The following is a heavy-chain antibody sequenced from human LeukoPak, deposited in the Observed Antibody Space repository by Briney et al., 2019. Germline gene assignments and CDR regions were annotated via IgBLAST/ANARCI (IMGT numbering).Heavy chain of an antibody. D-gene: IGHD3-9*01. CDR3: AKDRSALRYFDWLFHFDY. V-gene: IGHV3-23*01. CDR2: ISGSGGST. J-gene: IGHJ4*02. CDR1: GFTFSSYA. Sequence: PGGSLRLSCAASGFTFSSYAMSWVRQAPGKGLEWVSAISGSGGSTYYADSVKGRFTISRDNSKNTLYLQMNSLRAEDTAVYYCAKDRSALRYFDWLFHFDYWGQGTPVTVSS.